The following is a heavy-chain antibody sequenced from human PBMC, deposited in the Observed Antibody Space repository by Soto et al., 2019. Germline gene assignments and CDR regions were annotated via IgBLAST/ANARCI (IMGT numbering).Heavy chain of an antibody. CDR2: IDPSDSYT. D-gene: IGHD6-19*01. J-gene: IGHJ4*02. CDR1: GYSFTSYW. Sequence: GESLKISCKGSGYSFTSYWISWVRQMPGKGLEWMGRIDPSDSYTNYSPSFQGHVTISADKSISTAYLQWSSLKASDTAMYYCARLVGYSSGWPHTRDYWGQGTLVTVSS. V-gene: IGHV5-10-1*01. CDR3: ARLVGYSSGWPHTRDY.